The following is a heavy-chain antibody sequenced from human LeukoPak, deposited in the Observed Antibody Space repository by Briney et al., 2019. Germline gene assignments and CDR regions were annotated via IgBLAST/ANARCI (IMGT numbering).Heavy chain of an antibody. D-gene: IGHD3-22*01. CDR1: GFTFDDYA. CDR3: AREYYDSSDYPRQHYFDY. Sequence: PGRSLRLPCAASGFTFDDYAMHWVRQAPGKGLEWVSGISWNSGSIGYADSVKGRFTISRDNAKNSLYLQMNSLRAEDTAVYYCAREYYDSSDYPRQHYFDYWGQGTLVTVSS. V-gene: IGHV3-9*01. CDR2: ISWNSGSI. J-gene: IGHJ4*02.